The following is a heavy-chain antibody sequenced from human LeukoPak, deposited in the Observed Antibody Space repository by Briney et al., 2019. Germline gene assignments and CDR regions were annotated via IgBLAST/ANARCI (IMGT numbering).Heavy chain of an antibody. J-gene: IGHJ4*02. CDR1: GYTFTSYG. V-gene: IGHV1-18*04. D-gene: IGHD3-9*01. CDR2: ISAYNGNT. Sequence: ASVKVSCKASGYTFTSYGISWVRQAPGQGLEWMGWISAYNGNTNYAQKLQGRVTMTTDTSTSTAYMELRSLRSDDTAVYYCARDEGYAILTGYYSFDYWGQGTLVTVSS. CDR3: ARDEGYAILTGYYSFDY.